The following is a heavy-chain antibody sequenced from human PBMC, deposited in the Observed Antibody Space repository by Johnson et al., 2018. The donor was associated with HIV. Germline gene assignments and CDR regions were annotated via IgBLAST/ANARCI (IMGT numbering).Heavy chain of an antibody. V-gene: IGHV3-30*04. J-gene: IGHJ3*02. CDR2: ISSDGSDK. D-gene: IGHD6-6*01. CDR3: AKERQLVRAFDI. Sequence: HVQLVESGGGVVQPGRSLRLSCAASGFFFSNYAMHWVRQAPGKGLEWVAVISSDGSDKSYTDSVKGRFTFSRDNSKNTLYLQMNSLRAVDTAVYYCAKERQLVRAFDIWGQGTMVTVSS. CDR1: GFFFSNYA.